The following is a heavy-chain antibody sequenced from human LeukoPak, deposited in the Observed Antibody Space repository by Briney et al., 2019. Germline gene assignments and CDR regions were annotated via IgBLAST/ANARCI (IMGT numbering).Heavy chain of an antibody. CDR1: GFTFSSYE. Sequence: PGGSLRLSCAASGFTFSSYEMNWVRQAPGKGLEWVSYISSSGSGSTIYYADPVKGRLTISRDNAKNSLYLQMNSLRAEDTAVYYCARGTGYCLDPWGQGTLVTVSS. D-gene: IGHD2-2*03. CDR3: ARGTGYCLDP. J-gene: IGHJ5*02. V-gene: IGHV3-48*03. CDR2: ISSSGSGSTI.